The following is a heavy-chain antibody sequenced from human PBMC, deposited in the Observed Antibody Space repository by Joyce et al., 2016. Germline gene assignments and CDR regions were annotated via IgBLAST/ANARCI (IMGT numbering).Heavy chain of an antibody. D-gene: IGHD3-3*01. J-gene: IGHJ4*02. CDR3: ARGERFYDFWSGYYGPASYYFDY. CDR2: MYYDWTT. CDR1: GGSISRNSHY. Sequence: QLQLQESGPGLVKPSETLSLTCTVSGGSISRNSHYWGWTRQPPGKGLEWVGSMYYDWTTYYRPSLKSRVTLSVYLSKNQFSLKLSSVTAADTAVYYCARGERFYDFWSGYYGPASYYFDYWGQGTLVTVSP. V-gene: IGHV4-39*01.